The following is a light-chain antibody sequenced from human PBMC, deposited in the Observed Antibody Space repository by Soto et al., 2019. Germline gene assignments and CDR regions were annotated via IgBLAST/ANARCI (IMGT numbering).Light chain of an antibody. CDR3: TSYTTRRLYV. CDR2: DVS. J-gene: IGLJ1*01. V-gene: IGLV2-14*03. Sequence: QSVLTQPASVSGSPEQSITISCTGTSSDVGAYEYVSWYQQHPGKAPKLLIYDVSNRPSGVSTRFSGSKSGNTASLTISGLQAEDEGDYYCTSYTTRRLYVFGSGTKVTVL. CDR1: SSDVGAYEY.